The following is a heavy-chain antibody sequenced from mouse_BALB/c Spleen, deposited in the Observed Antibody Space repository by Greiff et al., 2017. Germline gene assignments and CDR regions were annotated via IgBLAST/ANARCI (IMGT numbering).Heavy chain of an antibody. J-gene: IGHJ3*01. CDR1: GFTFSSYG. V-gene: IGHV5-6*01. D-gene: IGHD2-1*01. CDR2: ISSGGSYT. CDR3: ARHGNQAWFAY. Sequence: EVKLMESGGDLVKPGGSLKLSCAASGFTFSSYGMSWVRQTPDKRLEWVATISSGGSYTYYPDSVKGRFTISRDNAKNTLYLQMSSLKSEDTAMYYCARHGNQAWFAYWGQGTLVTVSA.